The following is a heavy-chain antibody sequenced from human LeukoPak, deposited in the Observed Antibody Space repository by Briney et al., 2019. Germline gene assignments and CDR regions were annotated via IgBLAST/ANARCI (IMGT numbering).Heavy chain of an antibody. Sequence: TGGSLRLSCAASGFSVRNNYMNWVRQAPGKGLEWVSVIYSDGSTFYADSVKDRFIISRDTSKNMMYLQMNSLRAEDTAVYYCARDRNEESRGQYSDAFDTWGQGTLVTVSS. V-gene: IGHV3-66*01. J-gene: IGHJ3*02. CDR3: ARDRNEESRGQYSDAFDT. CDR2: IYSDGST. CDR1: GFSVRNNY. D-gene: IGHD1-1*01.